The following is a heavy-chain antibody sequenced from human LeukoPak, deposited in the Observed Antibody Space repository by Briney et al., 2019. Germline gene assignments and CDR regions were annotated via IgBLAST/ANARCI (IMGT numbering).Heavy chain of an antibody. CDR3: ASRSGSYYGYFQY. CDR1: GFTXXXXX. CDR2: KCGSGXXT. V-gene: IGHV3-23*01. Sequence: QPGGSLRLXXAASGFTXXXXXXXXVRQXPGXXXXXXSAKCGSGXXTYYTXXXXXXXTISRNNSKNTLYLQMNSLRDEDTAVYYCASRSGSYYGYFQYWGQGTLVTVSS. D-gene: IGHD1-26*01. J-gene: IGHJ1*01.